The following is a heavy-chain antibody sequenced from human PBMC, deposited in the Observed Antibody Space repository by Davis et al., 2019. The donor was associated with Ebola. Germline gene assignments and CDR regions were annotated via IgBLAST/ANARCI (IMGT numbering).Heavy chain of an antibody. CDR3: AREGYGDYVDYYYGMDV. Sequence: ASVKVSCKASGYTFTSYYMHWVRQAPGQGLEWMGWISAYNGNTNYAQKLQGRVTMTTDTSTSTAYMELRSLRSDDTAVYYCAREGYGDYVDYYYGMDVWGQGTTVTVSS. CDR2: ISAYNGNT. D-gene: IGHD4-17*01. J-gene: IGHJ6*02. CDR1: GYTFTSYY. V-gene: IGHV1-18*04.